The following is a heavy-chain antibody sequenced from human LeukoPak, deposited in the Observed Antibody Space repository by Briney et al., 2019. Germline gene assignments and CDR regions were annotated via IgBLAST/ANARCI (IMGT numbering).Heavy chain of an antibody. J-gene: IGHJ4*02. V-gene: IGHV3-21*01. Sequence: PGGSLRLSCAASGFTFSRYSMNWVRQAPGKGLEWVSSISSSSSYIYYADSVKGRFTISRDNAKNSLYLQMNSLRAEDTAVYYCARDPRAYSGYDNDYWGQGTLVTVSS. D-gene: IGHD5-12*01. CDR1: GFTFSRYS. CDR3: ARDPRAYSGYDNDY. CDR2: ISSSSSYI.